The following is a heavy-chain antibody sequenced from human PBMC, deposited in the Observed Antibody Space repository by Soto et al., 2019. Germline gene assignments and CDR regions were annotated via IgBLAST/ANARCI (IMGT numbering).Heavy chain of an antibody. D-gene: IGHD3-3*01. CDR1: GYTFTSYY. V-gene: IGHV1-46*01. J-gene: IGHJ6*02. CDR2: INPSGGST. Sequence: GASVKVSCKASGYTFTSYYMHWVRQAPGQGLEWMGIINPSGGSTSYAQKFQGRVTMTRDTSTSTVYMELSSLRSEDTAVYYCAREFGVVSYYYYGMDVWGQGTTVTVSS. CDR3: AREFGVVSYYYYGMDV.